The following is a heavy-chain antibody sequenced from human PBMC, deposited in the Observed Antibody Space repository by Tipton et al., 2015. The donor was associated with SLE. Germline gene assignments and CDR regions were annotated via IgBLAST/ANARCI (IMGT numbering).Heavy chain of an antibody. Sequence: TLSLTCAVSGYSISSGYYWSWVRQPPGKGLVRIGDVSYSGSTNYNPSLHSRVTISVDTSKNQFSLKLRSVTAADTAVYYCARLPDYFDHWGQGALVTVSS. V-gene: IGHV4-61*01. CDR3: ARLPDYFDH. CDR1: GYSISSGYY. CDR2: VSYSGST. J-gene: IGHJ4*02.